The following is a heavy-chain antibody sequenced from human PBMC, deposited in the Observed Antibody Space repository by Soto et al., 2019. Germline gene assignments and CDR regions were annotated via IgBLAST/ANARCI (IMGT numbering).Heavy chain of an antibody. Sequence: SETLSLTCAVHGVSFSDYYWSWIRQPPGKGLEWIGEINYSGRTNYNPSLKSRVTISVDPSKNQFSLKLSSVTAADTAVYYCARHHFYCTGGSCYLQAYHYYGLDVWGQGTTVTAP. J-gene: IGHJ6*02. V-gene: IGHV4-34*01. CDR3: ARHHFYCTGGSCYLQAYHYYGLDV. CDR1: GVSFSDYY. CDR2: INYSGRT. D-gene: IGHD2-15*01.